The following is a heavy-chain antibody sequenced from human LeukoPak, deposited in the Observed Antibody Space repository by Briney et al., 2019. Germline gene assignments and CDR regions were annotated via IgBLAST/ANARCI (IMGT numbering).Heavy chain of an antibody. CDR2: ISYDGSNK. V-gene: IGHV3-30*04. CDR3: ARVYRRYFDY. Sequence: GGSLRLSCAASGFTFSNYPMHWVRQAPGKGLDWLSVISYDGSNKYYADSVKGRFTISRDNSKNTVYLQMNSLRVEDTAVYYCARVYRRYFDYWGQGTLVTVSS. CDR1: GFTFSNYP. D-gene: IGHD1-14*01. J-gene: IGHJ4*02.